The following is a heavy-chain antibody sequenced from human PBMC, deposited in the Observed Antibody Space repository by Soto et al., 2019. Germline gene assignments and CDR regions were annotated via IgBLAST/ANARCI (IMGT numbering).Heavy chain of an antibody. J-gene: IGHJ5*02. CDR1: GDSINNSHW. CDR2: TYHSGTT. Sequence: QVQLQESGQGLVQPSGTLSLTCAVSGDSINNSHWWSWVRQTPGKGLEWIGETYHSGTTNYNPSLKTRVTISIDKSKNQFSLKMNSVTAADTAVYYCAREVNSSPARGPNWFDPWGQGTLVTVSS. D-gene: IGHD6-13*01. CDR3: AREVNSSPARGPNWFDP. V-gene: IGHV4-4*02.